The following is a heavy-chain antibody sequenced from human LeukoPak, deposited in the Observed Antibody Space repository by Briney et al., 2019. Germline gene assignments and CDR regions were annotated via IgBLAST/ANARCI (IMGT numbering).Heavy chain of an antibody. J-gene: IGHJ3*02. V-gene: IGHV3-23*01. Sequence: GGSLRLSWEASGFTFSSYAMGWVRQAPGKGLEWVSVTSESGGSTHYADSVKGRFTIYRDNSKNTLYLQMNSLGGEDTAVYYCAKGRWGLTINNFDIWGQGRMVTVSS. CDR1: GFTFSSYA. D-gene: IGHD3-9*01. CDR3: AKGRWGLTINNFDI. CDR2: TSESGGST.